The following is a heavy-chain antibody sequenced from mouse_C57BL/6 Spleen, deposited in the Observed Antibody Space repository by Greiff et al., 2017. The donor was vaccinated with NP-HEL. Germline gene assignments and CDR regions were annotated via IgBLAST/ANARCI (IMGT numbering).Heavy chain of an antibody. V-gene: IGHV2-2*01. D-gene: IGHD1-1*01. CDR1: GFSLTSYG. J-gene: IGHJ1*03. Sequence: VKLMESGPGLVQPSQSLSITCTVSGFSLTSYGVHWVRQSPGKGLEWLGVIWSGGSTDYNAAFISRLSISKDNSKSQVFFKMNSLQADDTAIYYCARPTVVAPGWYFDVWGTGTTVTVSS. CDR2: IWSGGST. CDR3: ARPTVVAPGWYFDV.